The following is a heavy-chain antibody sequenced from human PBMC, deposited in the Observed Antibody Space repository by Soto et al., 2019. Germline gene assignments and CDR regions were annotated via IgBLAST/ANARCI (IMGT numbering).Heavy chain of an antibody. Sequence: QVQLVESGGGVVQPGKSLRLSCAASGFTFTNYAMHWVRQAPGKGLEWVAVISYDGSNNYYADSVKGRFTISRANSNNTLYLQMNSLXXXXXXAYYCARSYYYDSSGHYSGPGYYFDYWGQGTLVTVSS. CDR1: GFTFTNYA. D-gene: IGHD3-22*01. J-gene: IGHJ4*02. CDR2: ISYDGSNN. CDR3: ARSYYYDSSGHYSGPGYYFDY. V-gene: IGHV3-30-3*01.